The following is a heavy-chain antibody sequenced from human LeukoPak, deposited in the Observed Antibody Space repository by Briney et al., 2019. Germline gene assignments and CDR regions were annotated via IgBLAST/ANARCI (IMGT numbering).Heavy chain of an antibody. CDR2: IDPSDSYT. CDR1: GYSFTSYW. V-gene: IGHV5-10-1*01. D-gene: IGHD6-13*01. J-gene: IGHJ6*04. Sequence: GESLKISCKGSGYSFTSYWISWVRQMPGKGLEWMGRIDPSDSYTNYSPSFQGHVTISADKSISTAYLQWSSLRASDTAMYYCAGDSSSWYHFYGMDVWGKGTTVTVSS. CDR3: AGDSSSWYHFYGMDV.